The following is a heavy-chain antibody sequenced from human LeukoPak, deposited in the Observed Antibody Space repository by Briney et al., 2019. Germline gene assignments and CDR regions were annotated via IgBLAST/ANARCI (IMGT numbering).Heavy chain of an antibody. J-gene: IGHJ6*03. D-gene: IGHD3-16*01. CDR1: GFTFSSYG. CDR2: ISGSGGST. Sequence: GGTLRLSCAASGFTFSSYGMSWVRQAPGKGLEWVSAISGSGGSTYYADSVKGRFTISRDNSKNTLYLQMNSPRAEDTAVYYCAKCWGTNYYYMDVWGKGTTVTISS. CDR3: AKCWGTNYYYMDV. V-gene: IGHV3-23*01.